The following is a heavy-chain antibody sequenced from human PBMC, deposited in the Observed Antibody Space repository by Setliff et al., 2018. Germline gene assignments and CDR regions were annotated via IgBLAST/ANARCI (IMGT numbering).Heavy chain of an antibody. V-gene: IGHV4-39*01. CDR1: GGSVSDSTYY. CDR2: IYYSGST. CDR3: ARGKAARGDWFDP. J-gene: IGHJ5*02. Sequence: KTSETLSLTCTVSGGSVSDSTYYWGWVRQPPGKGLEWIGSIYYSGSTYYNPSLKSRVTISVDTSKNQFSLKLNSVTAADTAVYYCARGKAARGDWFDPWGQRTMVTVSS. D-gene: IGHD6-6*01.